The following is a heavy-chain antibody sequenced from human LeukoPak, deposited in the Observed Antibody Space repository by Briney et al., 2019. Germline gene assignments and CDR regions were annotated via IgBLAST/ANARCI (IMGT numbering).Heavy chain of an antibody. CDR2: IDYRGST. CDR1: GGSISSYY. CDR3: ARSRSGYSYDHAAFDI. J-gene: IGHJ3*02. Sequence: SETPSLTCTVSGGSISSYYWSWIRQPPGKGLEWIAYIDYRGSTTYNPSLKSRVTISVDTSRNQFSLKLSSVTAADTAVYYCARSRSGYSYDHAAFDIWGQGTMVTVSS. V-gene: IGHV4-59*01. D-gene: IGHD5-18*01.